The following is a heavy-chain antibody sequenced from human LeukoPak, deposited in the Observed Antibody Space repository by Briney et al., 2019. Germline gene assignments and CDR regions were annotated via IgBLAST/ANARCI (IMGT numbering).Heavy chain of an antibody. Sequence: GGSLRLSCAASGFTFSDYYMSWIRQAPGKGLEWVSYISNSGSSIFYGDSVKGRFTISRDNAKKSLFLQMNSLRAEDTAVYYCARARGAGPGAHFDYWGQGTLVTVSS. CDR1: GFTFSDYY. J-gene: IGHJ4*02. V-gene: IGHV3-11*01. D-gene: IGHD3-10*01. CDR2: ISNSGSSI. CDR3: ARARGAGPGAHFDY.